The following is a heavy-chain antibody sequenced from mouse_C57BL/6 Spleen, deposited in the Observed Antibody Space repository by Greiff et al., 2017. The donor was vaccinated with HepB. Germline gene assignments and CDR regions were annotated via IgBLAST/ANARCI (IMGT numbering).Heavy chain of an antibody. CDR3: ARSGTWSFDY. D-gene: IGHD4-1*01. Sequence: EVMLVESGGGLVQPGGSLSLSCAASGFTFTDYYMSWVRQPPGKALEWLGFIRNKANGYTTEYSASVKGRFTISRDNSQSILYLQMNALRAEDSATYYCARSGTWSFDYWGQGTTLTVSS. CDR2: IRNKANGYTT. CDR1: GFTFTDYY. J-gene: IGHJ2*01. V-gene: IGHV7-3*01.